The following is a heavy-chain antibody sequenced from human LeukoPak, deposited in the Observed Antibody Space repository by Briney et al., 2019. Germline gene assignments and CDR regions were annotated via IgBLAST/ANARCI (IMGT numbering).Heavy chain of an antibody. Sequence: PSQTLSLTCTVSGGSISRGDYYWSWIRQPPGKGLEWIGYIYYSGSTYYNPSLKSRVTISVDTSKNQFSLKLSSVTAADTAVYYCARAASYGDYYFDYWGQGTLVTVSS. V-gene: IGHV4-30-4*01. CDR3: ARAASYGDYYFDY. CDR1: GGSISRGDYY. J-gene: IGHJ4*02. CDR2: IYYSGST. D-gene: IGHD4-17*01.